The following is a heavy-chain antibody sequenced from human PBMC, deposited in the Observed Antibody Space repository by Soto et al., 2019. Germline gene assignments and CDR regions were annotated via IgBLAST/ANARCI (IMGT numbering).Heavy chain of an antibody. J-gene: IGHJ5*02. CDR3: ARAGSLVGANNWFDP. CDR1: GYTFTAYH. D-gene: IGHD1-26*01. V-gene: IGHV1-2*02. Sequence: ASVKVSCKASGYTFTAYHIHWVRQAPGQGPEWLGWINPKSGGATYSQRFQGRVTMTRDTSINTAYMELSRLRSDDTAVYYCARAGSLVGANNWFDPWGQGTLVTVS. CDR2: INPKSGGA.